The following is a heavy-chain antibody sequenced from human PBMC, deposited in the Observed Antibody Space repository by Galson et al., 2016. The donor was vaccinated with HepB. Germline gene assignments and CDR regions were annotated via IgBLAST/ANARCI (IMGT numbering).Heavy chain of an antibody. V-gene: IGHV3-15*04. CDR2: IERKTDGETT. D-gene: IGHD2-21*01. CDR1: GFTFSKAW. J-gene: IGHJ4*02. Sequence: SLRLSCAASGFTFSKAWMSWVRQAPGKGLEWVARIERKTDGETTDYAAAVKGRFTISRDDSKDTLYLQMNSLKTEDTAVYYWSIHIVQWGRGTLVTVSS. CDR3: SIHIVQ.